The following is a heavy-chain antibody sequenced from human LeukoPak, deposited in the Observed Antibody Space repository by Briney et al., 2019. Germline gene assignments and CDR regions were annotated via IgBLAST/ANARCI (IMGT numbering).Heavy chain of an antibody. J-gene: IGHJ4*02. CDR2: INHSGST. Sequence: PSETLSLTCAVYGGSFSGYYWSWIRQPPGKGLEWIGEINHSGSTNYNPSLKSRVTISVDTSKNQFSLKLSSVTAADTAVYYCASTGCYDSSGYYPFDYWGQGTLVTVSS. CDR3: ASTGCYDSSGYYPFDY. CDR1: GGSFSGYY. V-gene: IGHV4-34*01. D-gene: IGHD3-22*01.